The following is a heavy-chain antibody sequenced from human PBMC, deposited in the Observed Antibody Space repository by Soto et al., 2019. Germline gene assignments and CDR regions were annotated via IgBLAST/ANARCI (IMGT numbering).Heavy chain of an antibody. CDR1: GYTFTGYY. CDR3: AREGILLWFGELRASYYYYYMDV. Sequence: ASVKVSCKASGYTFTGYYMHWVRQAPGQGLEWMGWINPNSGGTNYAQKFQGWVTMTRDTSISTAYMELSRLRSDDTAVYYCAREGILLWFGELRASYYYYYMDVWGKGTTVTVSS. J-gene: IGHJ6*03. D-gene: IGHD3-10*01. CDR2: INPNSGGT. V-gene: IGHV1-2*04.